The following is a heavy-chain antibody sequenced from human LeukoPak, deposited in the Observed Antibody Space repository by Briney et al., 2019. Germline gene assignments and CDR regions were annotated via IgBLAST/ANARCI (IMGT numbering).Heavy chain of an antibody. CDR1: GFTFSTYW. V-gene: IGHV3-7*01. CDR2: INQDGGEK. D-gene: IGHD4-17*01. Sequence: GGSLRLSCAASGFTFSTYWMSWVRQAPGKGLEWVANINQDGGEKYYVDSVRGRFTISRDNAENSLFLQMSSLRAEDTAVYYCASAPRNAYGLGGYYFDYWGQGTLVTVSS. CDR3: ASAPRNAYGLGGYYFDY. J-gene: IGHJ4*02.